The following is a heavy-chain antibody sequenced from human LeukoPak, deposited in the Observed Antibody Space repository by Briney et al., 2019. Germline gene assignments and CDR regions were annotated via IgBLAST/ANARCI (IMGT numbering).Heavy chain of an antibody. D-gene: IGHD6-13*01. CDR2: INWNSDSI. J-gene: IGHJ4*02. CDR3: AKGRRSIAAADFDY. Sequence: PGRSLRLSCAVSGFTFDDYAMHWVRQVPGKGLEWVSGINWNSDSIGYADSVKGRFTISRDNAKNSLYLQMNSLRAEDTALYYCAKGRRSIAAADFDYWGQGTLVTVSS. V-gene: IGHV3-9*01. CDR1: GFTFDDYA.